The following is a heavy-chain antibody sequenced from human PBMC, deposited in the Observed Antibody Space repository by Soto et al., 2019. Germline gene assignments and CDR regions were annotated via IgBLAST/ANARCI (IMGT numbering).Heavy chain of an antibody. J-gene: IGHJ4*02. D-gene: IGHD2-15*01. CDR2: IYYSGST. V-gene: IGHV4-59*01. CDR3: ARVELGYCSGGSCSRPYYFDY. CDR1: GGSISSYY. Sequence: SETLSLTCTVSGGSISSYYWSWIRKPPGKGLAWIGYIYYSGSTNYNPSLKSRVTISVDTSKNQFSLKLSSVTAADTAVYYCARVELGYCSGGSCSRPYYFDYWGQGTLVTVS.